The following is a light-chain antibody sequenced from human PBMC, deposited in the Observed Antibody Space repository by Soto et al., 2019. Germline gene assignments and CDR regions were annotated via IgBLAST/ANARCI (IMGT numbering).Light chain of an antibody. Sequence: IVFRQAPGTLSLSPGERSTLSCMASQSVSSSYLAWYQQKPGQAPRLLIYGASSRATGIPDRFSGSGSGTDFTLTISRLEPEDFAVYLCQQYSSSPLTFGHGTKVDNK. CDR2: GAS. V-gene: IGKV3-20*01. J-gene: IGKJ1*01. CDR1: QSVSSSY. CDR3: QQYSSSPLT.